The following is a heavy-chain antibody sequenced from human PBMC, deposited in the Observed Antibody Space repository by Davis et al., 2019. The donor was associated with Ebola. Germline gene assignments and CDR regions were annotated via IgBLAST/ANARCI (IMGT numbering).Heavy chain of an antibody. CDR3: VKVGVATITGWYGMDA. Sequence: GESLKISCAASGFNFNIHAMSWVRQAPAKGLACVSFIRGNGEKPYYADSVTGRFTISRDNSRNNLYLEMNILRAEDTAVYYCVKVGVATITGWYGMDAWGRGTTVTVSS. V-gene: IGHV3-23*01. J-gene: IGHJ6*02. D-gene: IGHD5-12*01. CDR2: IRGNGEKP. CDR1: GFNFNIHA.